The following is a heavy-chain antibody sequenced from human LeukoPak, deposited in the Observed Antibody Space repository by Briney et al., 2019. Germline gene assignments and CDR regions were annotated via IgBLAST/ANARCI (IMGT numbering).Heavy chain of an antibody. V-gene: IGHV1-69*01. CDR1: GGTFSSYA. Sequence: GSSVKVSCKASGGTFSSYAISWVRQAPGQGLEWMGGIIPIFGTANYAQKFQGRVTITADESTSTAYMELSSLRSEDTAVYYCRYVLVPAQYGGDYWGQGTWSPSPQ. D-gene: IGHD2-2*01. CDR2: IIPIFGTA. CDR3: RYVLVPAQYGGDY. J-gene: IGHJ4*02.